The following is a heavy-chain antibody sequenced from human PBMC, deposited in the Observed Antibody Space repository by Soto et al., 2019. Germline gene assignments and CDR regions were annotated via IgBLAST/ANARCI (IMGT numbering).Heavy chain of an antibody. CDR3: ASVSTWQGRAWFNP. Sequence: QLLLQESGPGLVKPSETLSLTCTVSGDSVSNSGYYWGWIRQSPGKRLERIGSVSFSGSKYYNPSHRSRVTFAVDTSKTLISLKLRSVTASDTAVNYCASVSTWQGRAWFNPWAQGTLVAVSS. V-gene: IGHV4-39*01. CDR2: VSFSGSK. D-gene: IGHD6-13*01. J-gene: IGHJ5*02. CDR1: GDSVSNSGYY.